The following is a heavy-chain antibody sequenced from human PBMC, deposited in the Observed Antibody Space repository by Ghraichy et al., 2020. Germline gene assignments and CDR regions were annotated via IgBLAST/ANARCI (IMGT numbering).Heavy chain of an antibody. D-gene: IGHD5-18*01. Sequence: SETLSLTCAVYGGSFSGYYWSWIRQPPGKGLEWIGEINHSGSTNYNPSLKSRVTISVDTSKNQFSLKLSSVTAADTAVYYCARKIQLHRPGRFDYWGQGTLVTVSS. CDR3: ARKIQLHRPGRFDY. J-gene: IGHJ4*02. V-gene: IGHV4-34*01. CDR1: GGSFSGYY. CDR2: INHSGST.